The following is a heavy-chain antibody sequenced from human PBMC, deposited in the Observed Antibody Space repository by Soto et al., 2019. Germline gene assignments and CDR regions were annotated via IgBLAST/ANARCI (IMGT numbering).Heavy chain of an antibody. J-gene: IGHJ4*02. CDR1: GFFSTNQN. Sequence: QAHLVQSGTEVKMPGDSVQVSCKASGFFSTNQNFHWVRQAPGQSLEWMGRINAGNGNTQYSQNFQGRVTFTSDPSASTAFMELTNLRFEDRAMYYCASDYGSNWRLWGQGTLVSVSS. CDR3: ASDYGSNWRL. V-gene: IGHV1-3*01. CDR2: INAGNGNT. D-gene: IGHD6-19*01.